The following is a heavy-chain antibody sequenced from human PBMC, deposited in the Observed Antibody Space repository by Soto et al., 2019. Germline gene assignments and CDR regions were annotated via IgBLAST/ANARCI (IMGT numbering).Heavy chain of an antibody. J-gene: IGHJ4*02. Sequence: QVQLVDSGGGVVQPGRSLRLSCAASGFTFTTYGMHWVRRAPGKGLEWVAVISYDGSHAYYADSVKGRFTISRDNSKNTLYLQINSLRAEDTAVYYCAKERTYSVASGFDYWGRGTRVTVSS. CDR3: AKERTYSVASGFDY. CDR2: ISYDGSHA. V-gene: IGHV3-30*18. D-gene: IGHD1-26*01. CDR1: GFTFTTYG.